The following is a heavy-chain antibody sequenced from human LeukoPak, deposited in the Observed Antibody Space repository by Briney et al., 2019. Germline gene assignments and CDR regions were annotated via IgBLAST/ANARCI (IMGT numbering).Heavy chain of an antibody. CDR3: ARGFSGYDFYYFYYMDV. Sequence: QPGGSLRLSCAASGFTFSSYEMNWVRQAPGKGLEWVSYISSIGSAIYYADSVKGRFTISRDNAKNSLYLQMNSLRAEDTAVYYCARGFSGYDFYYFYYMDVWGKGTTVTVSS. J-gene: IGHJ6*03. V-gene: IGHV3-48*03. CDR2: ISSIGSAI. D-gene: IGHD5-12*01. CDR1: GFTFSSYE.